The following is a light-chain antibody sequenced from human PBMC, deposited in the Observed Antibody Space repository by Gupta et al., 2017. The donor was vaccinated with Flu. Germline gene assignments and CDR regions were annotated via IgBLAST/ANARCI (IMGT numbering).Light chain of an antibody. J-gene: IGKJ5*01. CDR2: GTF. Sequence: TVVVPPGARATRSGRASQSVSSNLAWYQQQPGQAPSLLIHGTFNRATGIPDRFSCSGSGTEFTLTITSLQSEVFAVYYCQQYNNWPRSITFGQGTRLEI. CDR1: QSVSSN. CDR3: QQYNNWPRSIT. V-gene: IGKV3-15*01.